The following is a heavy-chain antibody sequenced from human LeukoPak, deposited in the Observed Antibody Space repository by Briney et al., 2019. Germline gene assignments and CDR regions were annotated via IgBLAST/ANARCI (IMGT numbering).Heavy chain of an antibody. Sequence: GGSLRLSCAASEFTFSTYNMNWVRQAPGKXLEWVSYISSSSSSIYYADSVKGRFTISRDNAKNSLYLQMNSLRAEDTAVYYCARDRTPSGMDVWGQGTTVTVSS. CDR3: ARDRTPSGMDV. J-gene: IGHJ6*02. CDR2: ISSSSSSI. CDR1: EFTFSTYN. V-gene: IGHV3-48*01.